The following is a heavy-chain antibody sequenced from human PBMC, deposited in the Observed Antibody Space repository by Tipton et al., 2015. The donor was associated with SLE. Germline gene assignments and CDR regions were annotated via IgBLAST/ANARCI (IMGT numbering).Heavy chain of an antibody. J-gene: IGHJ4*02. V-gene: IGHV4-34*01. D-gene: IGHD6-19*01. CDR1: GGSFSGYY. CDR3: ARARQWLVGDY. Sequence: TLSLTCAVYGGSFSGYYWSWIRQPPGKGLEWIWEINHSGNTNYNPSLKSRVTISVDTSKKHFSLRLTSVTAADTAVYYCARARQWLVGDYWGQGTLVIVSS. CDR2: INHSGNT.